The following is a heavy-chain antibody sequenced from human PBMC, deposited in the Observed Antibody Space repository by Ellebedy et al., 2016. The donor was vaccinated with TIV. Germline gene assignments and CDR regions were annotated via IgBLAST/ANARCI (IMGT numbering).Heavy chain of an antibody. CDR2: ISNSGDTT. CDR3: AKTASKGRGWRTPIDY. V-gene: IGHV3-23*01. Sequence: PGGSLRLSCAASGFTFSCCAMSWVRQTPGKGLEWVSVISNSGDTTYADYVKGRFTISRDNSENTLYLQMNSLRAEDTAVYYCAKTASKGRGWRTPIDYWGQGTLVTVSS. J-gene: IGHJ4*02. D-gene: IGHD6-19*01. CDR1: GFTFSCCA.